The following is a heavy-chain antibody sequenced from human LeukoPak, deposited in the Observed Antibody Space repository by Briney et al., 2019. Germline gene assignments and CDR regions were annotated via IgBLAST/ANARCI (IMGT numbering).Heavy chain of an antibody. D-gene: IGHD6-6*01. CDR1: GFTFSSYG. CDR2: ISSSSSYI. Sequence: GGSLRLSCAASGFTFSSYGMSWVRQAPGKGLEWVSSISSSSSYIYYADSVKGRFTTSRDNAKNSLYLQMNSLRAEDTAVYYCARGVAARPEYVDYWGQGTLVTVSS. J-gene: IGHJ4*02. V-gene: IGHV3-21*01. CDR3: ARGVAARPEYVDY.